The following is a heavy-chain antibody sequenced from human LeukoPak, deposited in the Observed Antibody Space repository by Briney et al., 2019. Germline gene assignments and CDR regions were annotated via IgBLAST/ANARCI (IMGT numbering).Heavy chain of an antibody. CDR3: ARKGWWPNWGNYFDY. CDR2: IYTSGST. Sequence: SETMSLTCTVSGGSISSYYWSWIRQPAGKGLEWIGRIYTSGSTNYNASLKSRVSMSVDTSKNQFSLKLSSVTAADTAVYYCARKGWWPNWGNYFDYWGQGTLVTVSS. CDR1: GGSISSYY. V-gene: IGHV4-4*07. J-gene: IGHJ4*02. D-gene: IGHD2-15*01.